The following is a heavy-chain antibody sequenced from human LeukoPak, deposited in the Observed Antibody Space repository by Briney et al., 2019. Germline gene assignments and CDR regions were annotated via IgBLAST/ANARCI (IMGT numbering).Heavy chain of an antibody. CDR3: AKETENSGSYFIVGYFDY. J-gene: IGHJ4*02. Sequence: GGSLRLSCAASGFTFSSYGMHWVRQAPGKGLEWVAFIRYDGSNKYYADSVKGRFTISRDNSKNTLYLQMNSLRAEDTAVYYCAKETENSGSYFIVGYFDYWGQGTLVTVSS. CDR2: IRYDGSNK. CDR1: GFTFSSYG. V-gene: IGHV3-30*02. D-gene: IGHD1-26*01.